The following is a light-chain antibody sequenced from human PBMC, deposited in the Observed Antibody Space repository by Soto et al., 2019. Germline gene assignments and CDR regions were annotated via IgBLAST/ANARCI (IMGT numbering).Light chain of an antibody. Sequence: EILMTQSPASLSVSPGERVTLSCWASQRAGPNLAWYQHRPGQAPRLLIYAASTRAAGVPARFSGSGFGTQFTLTISSLQSEDSAVYYCQQYDSLWAFGQGTKVEIK. CDR2: AAS. CDR1: QRAGPN. J-gene: IGKJ1*01. CDR3: QQYDSLWA. V-gene: IGKV3-15*01.